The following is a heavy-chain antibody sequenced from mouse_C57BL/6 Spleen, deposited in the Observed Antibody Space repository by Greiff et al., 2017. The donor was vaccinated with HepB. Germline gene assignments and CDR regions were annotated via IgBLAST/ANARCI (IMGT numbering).Heavy chain of an antibody. CDR1: GFTFSNYW. Sequence: EVMLVESGGGLVQPGGSMKLSCVASGFTFSNYWMNWVRQSPEKGLEWVAQIRLKSDNYATHYAESVKGRFTISRDDSKSSVYLQMNNLRAEDTGIYSCTEGGDGYYVGYAMDYWGQGTSVTVSS. D-gene: IGHD2-3*01. V-gene: IGHV6-3*01. CDR2: IRLKSDNYAT. CDR3: TEGGDGYYVGYAMDY. J-gene: IGHJ4*01.